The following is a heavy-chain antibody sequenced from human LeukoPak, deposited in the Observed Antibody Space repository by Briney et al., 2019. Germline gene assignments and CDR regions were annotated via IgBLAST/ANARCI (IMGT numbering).Heavy chain of an antibody. CDR3: ASEPYGSGSFLGAFDI. V-gene: IGHV4-39*01. CDR2: IYYSGST. D-gene: IGHD3-10*01. CDR1: DDSIRSSAYY. J-gene: IGHJ3*02. Sequence: SETLSLTCAVSDDSIRSSAYYWGWIRRPPGKGLEWIGSIYYSGSTYYNPSLKSRVTISIDTSKNQFSLKPSSVTAADTAVYYCASEPYGSGSFLGAFDIWGQGTMVTVSS.